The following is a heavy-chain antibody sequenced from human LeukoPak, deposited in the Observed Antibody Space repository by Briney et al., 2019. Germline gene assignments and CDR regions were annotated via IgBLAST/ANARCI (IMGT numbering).Heavy chain of an antibody. J-gene: IGHJ4*02. Sequence: ASVKVSCKASGYTFTGYYMHWVRQAPGQGLEWMGWINPNSGGTNYAQKFQGRVTMTRDTSISTAYMELSRLRSDDTAVYYCARALPTLYYFDYWGQGTLVTVSS. CDR3: ARALPTLYYFDY. CDR1: GYTFTGYY. V-gene: IGHV1-2*02. CDR2: INPNSGGT.